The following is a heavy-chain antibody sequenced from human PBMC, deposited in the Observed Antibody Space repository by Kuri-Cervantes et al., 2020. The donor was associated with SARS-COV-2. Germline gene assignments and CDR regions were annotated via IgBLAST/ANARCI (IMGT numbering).Heavy chain of an antibody. CDR1: GFSFSKYG. D-gene: IGHD2-2*01. V-gene: IGHV3-33*03. CDR2: IWSDGQNK. Sequence: GESLKISCVASGFSFSKYGIHWARQAPGKGLEWVAAIWSDGQNKYYANSVKGRFTISRDNAKNSLYLQMNSLRAEDTALYYRAKALYQLLSETGMDYWGQGTLVTVSS. J-gene: IGHJ4*02. CDR3: AKALYQLLSETGMDY.